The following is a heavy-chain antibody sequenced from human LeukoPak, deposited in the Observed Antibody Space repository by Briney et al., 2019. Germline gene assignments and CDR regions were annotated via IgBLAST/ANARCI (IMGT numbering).Heavy chain of an antibody. V-gene: IGHV3-48*03. CDR2: ISSSGSTL. Sequence: PGGSLRLSCAASGFTFSSYEMNWVRQAPGKGLEWVSYISSSGSTLYYADSVKGRFTISRDNSKNTLYLQMNSLRAEDTAVYYCAKGWQWLSSFWGQGTLVTVSS. CDR3: AKGWQWLSSF. CDR1: GFTFSSYE. D-gene: IGHD6-19*01. J-gene: IGHJ4*02.